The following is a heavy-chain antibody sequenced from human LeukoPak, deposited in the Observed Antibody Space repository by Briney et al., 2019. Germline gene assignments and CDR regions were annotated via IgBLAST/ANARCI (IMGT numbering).Heavy chain of an antibody. J-gene: IGHJ5*02. V-gene: IGHV4-59*01. CDR1: GGXISSYY. Sequence: SETLSLTCTVSGGXISSYYCSWIRQPPGKGLEWIGYIYYSGSTNYNPSLKSRVTISVDTSKNQFSLKLSSVTAADTAVYYCAREGAGSGWYGNWFDPWGQGTLVTVSS. D-gene: IGHD6-19*01. CDR3: AREGAGSGWYGNWFDP. CDR2: IYYSGST.